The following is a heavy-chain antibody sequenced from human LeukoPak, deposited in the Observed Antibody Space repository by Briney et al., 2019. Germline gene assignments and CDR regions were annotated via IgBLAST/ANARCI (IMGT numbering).Heavy chain of an antibody. CDR2: ISGGSGST. CDR1: GFTFSSYA. Sequence: GGSLRLSCAASGFTFSSYAMSWVRQAPGKGLAWVSTISGGSGSTYCADSVKGRFTISRDSSKNTLFLHMNTLRAEDTAIYYCAKDRTVGASYWYFDLWGRGTLVTVSS. V-gene: IGHV3-23*01. J-gene: IGHJ2*01. CDR3: AKDRTVGASYWYFDL. D-gene: IGHD1-26*01.